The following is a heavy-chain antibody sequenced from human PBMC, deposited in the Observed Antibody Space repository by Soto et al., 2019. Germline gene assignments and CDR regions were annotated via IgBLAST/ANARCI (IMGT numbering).Heavy chain of an antibody. V-gene: IGHV1-46*01. Sequence: ASVKVSCKASGYTFTSYYMHWVRQAPGQGLEWMGIINPSGGSTSYAQKFQGRVTMTTDTSTSTAYMELRSLRSDDTAVYYCARGQHHADFDYWGQGTLVTVSS. CDR1: GYTFTSYY. CDR3: ARGQHHADFDY. CDR2: INPSGGST. J-gene: IGHJ4*02.